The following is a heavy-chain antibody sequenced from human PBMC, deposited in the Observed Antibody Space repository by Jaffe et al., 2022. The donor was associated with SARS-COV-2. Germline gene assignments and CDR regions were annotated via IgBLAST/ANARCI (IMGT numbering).Heavy chain of an antibody. Sequence: QVQLQESGPGLVKPSETLSLTCTVSGGSISSYYWSWIRQPPGKGLEWIGYIYYSGSTNYNPSLKSRVTISVDTSKNQFSLKLSSVTAADTAVYYCARDYSRGGPYCGGDCYSSWFDPWGQGTLVTVSS. CDR1: GGSISSYY. CDR3: ARDYSRGGPYCGGDCYSSWFDP. V-gene: IGHV4-59*01. J-gene: IGHJ5*02. CDR2: IYYSGST. D-gene: IGHD2-21*02.